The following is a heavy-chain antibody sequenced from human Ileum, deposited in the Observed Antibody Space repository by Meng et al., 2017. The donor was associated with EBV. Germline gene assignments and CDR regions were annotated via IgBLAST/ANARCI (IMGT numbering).Heavy chain of an antibody. CDR1: GGSISSSNW. D-gene: IGHD3-22*01. J-gene: IGHJ4*02. V-gene: IGHV4-4*02. Sequence: QVPLAESGPGRVKPSGTLSLTCAVSGGSISSSNWWSWVRQAPGKGLEWIGEIHHTESTNYNPSLKSRVTISVDKSKNQFSLKLSSVTAADTAVYYCARESYSDSSGYYSLDYWGQGSLVTVSS. CDR3: ARESYSDSSGYYSLDY. CDR2: IHHTEST.